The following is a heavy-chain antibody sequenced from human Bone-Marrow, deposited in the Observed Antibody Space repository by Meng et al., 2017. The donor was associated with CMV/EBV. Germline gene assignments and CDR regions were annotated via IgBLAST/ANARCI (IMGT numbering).Heavy chain of an antibody. CDR2: IIPIFGTA. CDR3: ARVIPRDPYYFDY. V-gene: IGHV1-69*05. CDR1: GGTFSSYA. Sequence: SVKVSCKASGGTFSSYAISWVRQAPGQGLEWMGGIIPIFGTANYAQKFQGRVTITTDESTSTAYMELSSLRSEDTAVYYCARVIPRDPYYFDYWGQGTLVTVPS. J-gene: IGHJ4*02.